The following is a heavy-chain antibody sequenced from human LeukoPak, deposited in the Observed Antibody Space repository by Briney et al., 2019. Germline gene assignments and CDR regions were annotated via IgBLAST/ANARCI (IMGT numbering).Heavy chain of an antibody. J-gene: IGHJ4*02. Sequence: GGSLRLSCAASGFTFSSYAMSWVRQAPGKGLEWVSAISGSGGSTYYADSVKGRFTISGDNSKNTLYLQMNSLRAEDTAVYYCAKVRDDSSGYYYSYYFDYWGQGTLVTVSS. CDR1: GFTFSSYA. CDR2: ISGSGGST. CDR3: AKVRDDSSGYYYSYYFDY. D-gene: IGHD3-22*01. V-gene: IGHV3-23*01.